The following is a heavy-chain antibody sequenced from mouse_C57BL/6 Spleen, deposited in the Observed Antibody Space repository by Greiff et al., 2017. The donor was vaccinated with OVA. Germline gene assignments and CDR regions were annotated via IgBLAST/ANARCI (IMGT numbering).Heavy chain of an antibody. CDR2: IDPNSGGT. D-gene: IGHD1-1*01. CDR3: ARPASYGSSPGLAD. CDR1: GYTFTSYW. J-gene: IGHJ3*01. Sequence: VQLQQPGAELVKPGASVKLSCKASGYTFTSYWMHWVKQRPGRGLEWIGRIDPNSGGTKYNEKFKSKATLTVDKPSSTAYMQLSSLTSEDSAVYYCARPASYGSSPGLADWGQGTLVTVSA. V-gene: IGHV1-72*01.